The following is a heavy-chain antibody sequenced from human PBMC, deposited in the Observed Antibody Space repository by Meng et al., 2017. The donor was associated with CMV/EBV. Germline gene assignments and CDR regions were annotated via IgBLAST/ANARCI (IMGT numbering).Heavy chain of an antibody. D-gene: IGHD3-10*01. Sequence: GGSFSSVSYYCSWIRQPPGKGLECIGYIYYSGSTNYNPSLKSRVTISVDTSKSQFSLKLSSVTAADTAVYYCAGGPITMVRGGAFDIWGQGTMVTVSS. CDR2: IYYSGST. CDR3: AGGPITMVRGGAFDI. CDR1: GGSFSSVSYY. J-gene: IGHJ3*02. V-gene: IGHV4-61*01.